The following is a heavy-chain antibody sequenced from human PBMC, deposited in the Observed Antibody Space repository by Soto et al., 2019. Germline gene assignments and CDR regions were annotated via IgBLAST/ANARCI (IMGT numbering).Heavy chain of an antibody. CDR3: ARGRYCLTGRCFPNWFES. D-gene: IGHD2-15*01. J-gene: IGHJ5*01. V-gene: IGHV4-30-4*01. CDR2: IYKSATA. CDR1: GDSISTVDYF. Sequence: SETLSLTCSVSGDSISTVDYFWAWIRQPPGQALEYIGYIYKSATAYYNPSFESRVAISLDTSKSQFSLNVTSVTAADTAVYFCARGRYCLTGRCFPNWFESWGQGTLVTVSS.